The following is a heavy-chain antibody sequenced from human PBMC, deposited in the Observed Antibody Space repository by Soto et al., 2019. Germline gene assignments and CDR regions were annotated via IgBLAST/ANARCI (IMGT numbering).Heavy chain of an antibody. Sequence: PGGSLRLSCEGSGFIFSASTMHWVRQASGKGLEWVGHIGSKANNYATTYAPSLKGRFTISRDDSKNTAYLQMNSLKTEDTAVYYCEGSSGNNWFDSWGQGTLVTVS. J-gene: IGHJ5*01. CDR2: IGSKANNYAT. D-gene: IGHD1-26*01. V-gene: IGHV3-73*01. CDR3: EGSSGNNWFDS. CDR1: GFIFSAST.